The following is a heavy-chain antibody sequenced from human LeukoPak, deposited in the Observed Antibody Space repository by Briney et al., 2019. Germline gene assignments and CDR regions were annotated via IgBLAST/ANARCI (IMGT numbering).Heavy chain of an antibody. Sequence: GGSLRLSCADSGFTFSSYRMNWVRQAPGKGLEWVSYISSSSSTIYYADSVKGRFTISRDNAKNSLYLQMNSLRAEDTAVYYCARAGGPGYSYVSGWFDPWGQGTLVTVSS. CDR3: ARAGGPGYSYVSGWFDP. CDR1: GFTFSSYR. V-gene: IGHV3-48*01. J-gene: IGHJ5*02. D-gene: IGHD5-18*01. CDR2: ISSSSSTI.